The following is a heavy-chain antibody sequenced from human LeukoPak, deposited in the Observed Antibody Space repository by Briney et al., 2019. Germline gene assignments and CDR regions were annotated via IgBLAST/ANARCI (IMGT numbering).Heavy chain of an antibody. Sequence: GGSLRLSCAASGFTFDDYAMHWVRHAPGKGLEWVSGINWNSGRIGYADSVKGRFTISRDNAKNSLYLQMNSLRAEDTALYYCAKVSGSGSGNFDYWGQGTLVTVSS. D-gene: IGHD3-10*01. CDR2: INWNSGRI. CDR3: AKVSGSGSGNFDY. J-gene: IGHJ4*02. V-gene: IGHV3-9*01. CDR1: GFTFDDYA.